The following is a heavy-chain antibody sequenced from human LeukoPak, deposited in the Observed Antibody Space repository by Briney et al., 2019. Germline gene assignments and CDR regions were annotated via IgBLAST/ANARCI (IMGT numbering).Heavy chain of an antibody. Sequence: SETLSLTCTVSGGSISSSSYYWGWIRQPPGKGLEWIGSIYYSGSTYYNPSLKSRVTISVDTSKNQFSLKLSSVTAADTAVYYCARGQYYYDSGGYYSDAFDIWGQGTMVTVSS. V-gene: IGHV4-39*07. D-gene: IGHD3-22*01. CDR3: ARGQYYYDSGGYYSDAFDI. CDR1: GGSISSSSYY. CDR2: IYYSGST. J-gene: IGHJ3*02.